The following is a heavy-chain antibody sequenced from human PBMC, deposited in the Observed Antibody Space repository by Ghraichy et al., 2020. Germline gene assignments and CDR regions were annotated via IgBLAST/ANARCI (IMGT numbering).Heavy chain of an antibody. CDR1: GASISSGSYY. Sequence: SETLSLTCTVSGASISSGSYYWSWIRQPAGKGLEWIGRINAIGSTYYNPSLKSRVTISIDTSKNQFSLELSSLTAADPALYYCAREIPYCGGVCNYFDSWGQGTLVSVSS. J-gene: IGHJ4*02. CDR2: INAIGST. CDR3: AREIPYCGGVCNYFDS. V-gene: IGHV4-61*02. D-gene: IGHD2-21*02.